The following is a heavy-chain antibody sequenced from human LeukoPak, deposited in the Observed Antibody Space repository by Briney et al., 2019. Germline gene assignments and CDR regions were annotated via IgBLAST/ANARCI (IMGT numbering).Heavy chain of an antibody. Sequence: PGGSLRLSCAASGFTFSNYNMNWVRQAPGKGLEWVTYISSSGSSIEYADSVKGRFTISRDDARNSLYLQMNGLRAEDTAVYYCVKTFSQDFDYWGQGTLVTVSS. V-gene: IGHV3-48*01. CDR1: GFTFSNYN. CDR2: ISSSGSSI. J-gene: IGHJ4*02. CDR3: VKTFSQDFDY.